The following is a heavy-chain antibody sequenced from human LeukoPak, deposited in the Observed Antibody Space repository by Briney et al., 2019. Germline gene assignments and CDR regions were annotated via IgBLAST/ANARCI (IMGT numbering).Heavy chain of an antibody. CDR2: INPSGGST. D-gene: IGHD3-22*01. J-gene: IGHJ6*03. Sequence: ASVKVSCKASGYTFTSYYMHWVRQAPGQGLEWMGIINPSGGSTSYAQKFQGRVTMTRDTSTSTAYMELRSLRSDDTAVYYCARLVVTPRYYYYYYMDVWGEGTTVTVSS. CDR3: ARLVVTPRYYYYYYMDV. V-gene: IGHV1-46*01. CDR1: GYTFTSYY.